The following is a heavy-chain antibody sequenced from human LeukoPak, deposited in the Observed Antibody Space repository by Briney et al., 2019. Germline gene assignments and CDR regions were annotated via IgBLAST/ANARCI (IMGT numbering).Heavy chain of an antibody. J-gene: IGHJ3*02. Sequence: GGSLRLSCTASGFTFSSYAMHWVRQAPGKGLEWVAVISYDGSNKYYADSVKGRFTISRDNSKNTLYLQMNSLRAEDTAVYYCAREKMGGSPHGDAFDIWGQGTMVTVSS. CDR3: AREKMGGSPHGDAFDI. CDR1: GFTFSSYA. V-gene: IGHV3-30-3*01. CDR2: ISYDGSNK. D-gene: IGHD2-15*01.